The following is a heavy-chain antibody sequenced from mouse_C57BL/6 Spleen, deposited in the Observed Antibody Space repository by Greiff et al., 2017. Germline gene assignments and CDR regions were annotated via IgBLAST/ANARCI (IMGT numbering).Heavy chain of an antibody. CDR1: GYTFTSYW. V-gene: IGHV1-50*01. Sequence: VQLQQPGAELVKPGASVKLSCKASGYTFTSYWMQWVKQRPGQGLEWIGEIDPSDSYTNYNQKFKGKATLTVDTSSSTACMRLSSLTSEDSAVYYGARYYDGRSHNFDYWGQGTTLTVAS. CDR2: IDPSDSYT. CDR3: ARYYDGRSHNFDY. J-gene: IGHJ2*01. D-gene: IGHD1-1*01.